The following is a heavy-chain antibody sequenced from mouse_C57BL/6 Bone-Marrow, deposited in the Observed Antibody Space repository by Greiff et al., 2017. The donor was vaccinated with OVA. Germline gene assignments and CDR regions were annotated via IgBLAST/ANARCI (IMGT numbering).Heavy chain of an antibody. CDR1: GYTFTEYT. Sequence: LVESGAELVKPGASVKLSCKASGYTFTEYTIHWVKQRSGQGLEWIGWFYPGSGSIKYNEKFKDKATLTADKSSSTVYMELSRLTSEDSAVYFCARHGGDSSGYVNYFDYWGQGTTLTVSS. J-gene: IGHJ2*01. V-gene: IGHV1-62-2*01. D-gene: IGHD3-2*02. CDR3: ARHGGDSSGYVNYFDY. CDR2: FYPGSGSI.